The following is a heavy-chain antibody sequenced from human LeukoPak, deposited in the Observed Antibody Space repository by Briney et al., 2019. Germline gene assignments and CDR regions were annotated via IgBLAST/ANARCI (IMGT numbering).Heavy chain of an antibody. Sequence: PGGSLRLSCVASGFTFSAYYISWIRQAPGQGLEWVSYISLTGDTIYYADSVKGRFTISRDNAKNSLYLQMNSLRAEDTAVYYCARRLKQDATKTFDYWGQGTLVTVSS. CDR1: GFTFSAYY. CDR3: ARRLKQDATKTFDY. D-gene: IGHD5-12*01. J-gene: IGHJ4*02. V-gene: IGHV3-11*04. CDR2: ISLTGDTI.